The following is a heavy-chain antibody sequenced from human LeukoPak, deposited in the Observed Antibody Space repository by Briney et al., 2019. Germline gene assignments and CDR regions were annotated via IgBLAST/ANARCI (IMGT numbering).Heavy chain of an antibody. V-gene: IGHV4-59*12. D-gene: IGHD6-19*01. CDR2: IYDSGST. Sequence: PSETLSLTCTVSGGSISSYYWSWIRQPPGKGLEWMGYIYDSGSTNYNPSLKSRVTISVDTSKNQFSLKLSSVTAADTAVYYCAREDSSGWYLGAFDIWGQGTMVTVSS. CDR3: AREDSSGWYLGAFDI. J-gene: IGHJ3*02. CDR1: GGSISSYY.